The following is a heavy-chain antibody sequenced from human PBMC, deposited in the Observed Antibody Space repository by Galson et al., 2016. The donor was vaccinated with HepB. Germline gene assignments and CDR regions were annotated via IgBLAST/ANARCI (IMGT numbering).Heavy chain of an antibody. V-gene: IGHV3-30*03. CDR2: ISHDGSIK. CDR3: ARGVVYYMDV. Sequence: SLRLSCAASGFSFSTYGMHWVRQAPGKGLEWVASISHDGSIKYHADSVRGRFTISRDNSKNTLYVQMNSLRVEDTAVYYCARGVVYYMDVWGKGTTVTVS. J-gene: IGHJ6*03. D-gene: IGHD2-15*01. CDR1: GFSFSTYG.